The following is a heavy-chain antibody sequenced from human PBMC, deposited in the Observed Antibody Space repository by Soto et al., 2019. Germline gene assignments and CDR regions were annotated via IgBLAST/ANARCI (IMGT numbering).Heavy chain of an antibody. D-gene: IGHD3-22*01. CDR3: ARDPQPSYYYDSSGPLTRHYYGMDV. CDR1: GFTFSKYW. J-gene: IGHJ6*02. Sequence: PGGSLRLSCAASGFTFSKYWMHRVRQAPGKGLVWVSRMNSDGSSTSYADSVKGRFTISRDNAKNTLYLQMNSLRAEDTAVYFCARDPQPSYYYDSSGPLTRHYYGMDVWGQGTTVTVSS. V-gene: IGHV3-74*01. CDR2: MNSDGSST.